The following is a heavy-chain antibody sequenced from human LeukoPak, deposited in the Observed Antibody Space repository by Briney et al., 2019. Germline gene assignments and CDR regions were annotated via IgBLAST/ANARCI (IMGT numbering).Heavy chain of an antibody. CDR1: GGSISSYY. V-gene: IGHV4-4*07. CDR3: ARGGAIVSWFDP. Sequence: ASETLSLTCTVSGGSISSYYWSWIRQPAGKGLEWIGRIYTSGSTNYNPSLKSRVTISVDKSKNQFSLKLSSVTAADTALYYCARGGAIVSWFDPWGQGTLVTVSS. D-gene: IGHD2/OR15-2a*01. CDR2: IYTSGST. J-gene: IGHJ5*02.